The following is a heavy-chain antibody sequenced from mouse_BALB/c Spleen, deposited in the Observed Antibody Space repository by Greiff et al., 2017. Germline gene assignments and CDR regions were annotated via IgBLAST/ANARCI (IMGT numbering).Heavy chain of an antibody. D-gene: IGHD1-1*01. CDR1: GYTFTDYE. Sequence: QVQLQQSGAELVRPGASVTLSCKASGYTFTDYEMHWVKQTPVHGLEWIGAIDPETGGTAYNQKFKGKATLTADKSSSTAYMELRSLTSEDSAVYYCTSGSSPYYFDYWGQGTTLTVSS. V-gene: IGHV1-15*01. J-gene: IGHJ2*01. CDR3: TSGSSPYYFDY. CDR2: IDPETGGT.